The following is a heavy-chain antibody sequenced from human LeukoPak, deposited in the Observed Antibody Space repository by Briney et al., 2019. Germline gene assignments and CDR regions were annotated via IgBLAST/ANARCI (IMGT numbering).Heavy chain of an antibody. CDR1: GYSISSGYY. V-gene: IGHV4-38-2*02. CDR3: ARERIAAANNWFDP. CDR2: IYHSGST. Sequence: SETLSLTCTVSGYSISSGYYWGWIRQPPGKGLEWIGSIYHSGSTYYNPSLKRRVTISVDTPKNQFSLKLSSVTAADTAVYYCARERIAAANNWFDPWGQGTLVTVSS. J-gene: IGHJ5*02. D-gene: IGHD6-13*01.